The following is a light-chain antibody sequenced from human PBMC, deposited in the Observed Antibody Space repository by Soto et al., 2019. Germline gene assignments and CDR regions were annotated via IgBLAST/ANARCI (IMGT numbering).Light chain of an antibody. CDR1: QSVSTSY. J-gene: IGKJ1*01. CDR2: GTT. Sequence: ETVLTQSPGTLSLSPGERATLSCRASQSVSTSYLAWYQQKPGLAPRLVIYGTTSRATGIPDRFSGSGSGTDFTLTISRLEPEDFAVYYCQQYGSSPQTFGQGTKV. V-gene: IGKV3-20*01. CDR3: QQYGSSPQT.